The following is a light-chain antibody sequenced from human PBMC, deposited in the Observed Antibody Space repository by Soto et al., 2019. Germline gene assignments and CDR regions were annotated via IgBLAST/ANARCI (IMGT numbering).Light chain of an antibody. J-gene: IGLJ2*01. Sequence: QSALTQPASVSGSPGQSITISCTGTSSDVGGYNYVSWYQQHPGTAPKLMIFEVRNRPSGVSNRFSGSKSGNTASLTISGLQAEDEADYYCSSYTSSSTLVVFGGGTKLTVL. V-gene: IGLV2-14*01. CDR3: SSYTSSSTLVV. CDR2: EVR. CDR1: SSDVGGYNY.